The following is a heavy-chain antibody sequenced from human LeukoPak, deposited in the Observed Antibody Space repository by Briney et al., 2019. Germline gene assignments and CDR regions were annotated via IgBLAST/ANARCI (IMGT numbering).Heavy chain of an antibody. Sequence: PSETLSLTCTVSGGSISSGGYYWSWIRQPPGKGLEWIGYIYHSGSTYYNPSLKSRVTISVDRSKNQFSLKLSSVTAADTAVYYCARVPEDYGGNSGYFDYWGQGTLVTVSS. CDR1: GGSISSGGYY. CDR3: ARVPEDYGGNSGYFDY. D-gene: IGHD4-23*01. J-gene: IGHJ4*02. V-gene: IGHV4-30-2*01. CDR2: IYHSGST.